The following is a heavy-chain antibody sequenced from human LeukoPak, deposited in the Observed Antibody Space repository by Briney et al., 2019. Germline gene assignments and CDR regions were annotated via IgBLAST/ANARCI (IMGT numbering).Heavy chain of an antibody. D-gene: IGHD4-17*01. Sequence: PGGSLRLSCVGSGFTFDDYAMHWVRQAPGKGLEWVSGISWNSGSIGYADSVKGRFTISRDNAKNSLYLQMNSLRAEDTALYYCAKDMGTTVWQADTPLDYWGQGTLVTVSS. V-gene: IGHV3-9*01. J-gene: IGHJ4*02. CDR2: ISWNSGSI. CDR1: GFTFDDYA. CDR3: AKDMGTTVWQADTPLDY.